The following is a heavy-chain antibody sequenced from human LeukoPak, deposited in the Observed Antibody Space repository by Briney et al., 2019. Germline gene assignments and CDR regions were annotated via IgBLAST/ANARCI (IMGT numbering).Heavy chain of an antibody. J-gene: IGHJ6*04. D-gene: IGHD3-10*02. CDR2: ISYDGSNK. Sequence: GRSLRLSCAASGFTFTNYAMHWIRQAPGKGLEWVAVISYDGSNKYYADSVKGRFTISRDNSKNTLYLQVNSLRAEDTAVYYCAELGITMIGGVWGKGTTVTISS. CDR3: AELGITMIGGV. V-gene: IGHV3-30*04. CDR1: GFTFTNYA.